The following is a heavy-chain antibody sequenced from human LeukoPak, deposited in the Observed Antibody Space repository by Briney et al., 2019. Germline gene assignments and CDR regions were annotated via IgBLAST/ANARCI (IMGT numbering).Heavy chain of an antibody. D-gene: IGHD3-22*01. V-gene: IGHV3-66*04. CDR3: ARHSGGSGYYSR. CDR1: GFTVSSNY. J-gene: IGHJ4*02. Sequence: GGSLRLSCAASGFTVSSNYMGWVRQAPGKGLEWVSVIYSGGSTYYADSVKGRFTISRDNSKNTLYLQMNSLRAEDTAVYYCARHSGGSGYYSRWGQGTLVTVSS. CDR2: IYSGGST.